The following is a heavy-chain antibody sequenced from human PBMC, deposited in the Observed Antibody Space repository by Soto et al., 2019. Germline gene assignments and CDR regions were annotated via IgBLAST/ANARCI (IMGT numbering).Heavy chain of an antibody. D-gene: IGHD2-15*01. J-gene: IGHJ3*02. Sequence: ASVKVSCKASGYTFTSYYMHWVRQAPGQGLEWMGIINPSGGSTSYAQKFQGRVTMTRDTSTSTVYMELSSLRSEDTAVYYCARIVVVVAAGDDAFDIWGQGTMVTDSS. CDR1: GYTFTSYY. V-gene: IGHV1-46*03. CDR2: INPSGGST. CDR3: ARIVVVVAAGDDAFDI.